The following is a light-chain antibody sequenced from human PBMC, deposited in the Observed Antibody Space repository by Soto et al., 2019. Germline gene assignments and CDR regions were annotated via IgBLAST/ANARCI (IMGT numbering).Light chain of an antibody. Sequence: PWERASLSCVSSQSISSSFLAWYQQKPGQAPRLLIYGASSRATGIPDRFSGTGSETDFTLTISRLEPEDFAVYYCQQYDNSPITFGQGTRLEI. J-gene: IGKJ5*01. CDR1: QSISSSF. V-gene: IGKV3-20*01. CDR3: QQYDNSPIT. CDR2: GAS.